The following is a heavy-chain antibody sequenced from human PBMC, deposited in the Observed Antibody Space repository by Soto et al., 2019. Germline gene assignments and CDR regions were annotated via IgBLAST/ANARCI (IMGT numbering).Heavy chain of an antibody. V-gene: IGHV3-30*18. D-gene: IGHD3-10*01. J-gene: IGHJ6*02. Sequence: QVQLVESGGGVVQPRRSLRLSCAASGFAFGTYGMHWVRQAPGKGLEWVAVTSYDGSKKYYADSVKGRFTISRDNSNNTVYLQMNSPRLEDTAIYYCAKDRGLADPHYYGLDVWGQGTTVAVSS. CDR2: TSYDGSKK. CDR1: GFAFGTYG. CDR3: AKDRGLADPHYYGLDV.